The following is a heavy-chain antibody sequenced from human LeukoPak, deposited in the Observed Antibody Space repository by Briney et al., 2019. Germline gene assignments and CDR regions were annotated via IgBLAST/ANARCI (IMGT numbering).Heavy chain of an antibody. CDR3: ATSAHGVGNYYDSSGPNGY. CDR2: FYPEDGET. D-gene: IGHD3-22*01. J-gene: IGHJ4*02. Sequence: ASVKVSCKVSGYTLTELSMHWVRQAPGKGLEGMGGFYPEDGETIYAQKFQGRVTMTEDTSTDTAYMELSSLRSEDTAVYYCATSAHGVGNYYDSSGPNGYWGQGTLVTVSS. V-gene: IGHV1-24*01. CDR1: GYTLTELS.